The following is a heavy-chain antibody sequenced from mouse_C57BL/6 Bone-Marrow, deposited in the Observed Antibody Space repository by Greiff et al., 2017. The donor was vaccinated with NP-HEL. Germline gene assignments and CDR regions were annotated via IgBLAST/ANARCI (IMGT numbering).Heavy chain of an antibody. Sequence: EVQLQESGGGLVKPGGSLKLSCAASGFTFSSYAMSWVRQTPEKRLEWVATISDGGSYTYYPDNVKGRFTISRDNAKNNLYLQMSHLKSEDTAMYYCAREGAIYYYDNWYFDVWGTGTTVTVSS. CDR3: AREGAIYYYDNWYFDV. CDR2: ISDGGSYT. D-gene: IGHD1-1*01. V-gene: IGHV5-4*01. J-gene: IGHJ1*03. CDR1: GFTFSSYA.